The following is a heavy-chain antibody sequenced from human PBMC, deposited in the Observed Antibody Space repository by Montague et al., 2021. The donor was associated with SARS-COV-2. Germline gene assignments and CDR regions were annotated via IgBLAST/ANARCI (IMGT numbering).Heavy chain of an antibody. Sequence: SKTLSLTCTVSGGSISRYFWNWIRQTPGKGLEWTGYVHDIESSIYNPSLQSRITILLDTPKNQFSLRLNAVTAADTAVYYCARVTLGGRDGRTRQYEGLDSWGQGILVTVPS. V-gene: IGHV4-59*01. D-gene: IGHD3-16*01. CDR3: ARVTLGGRDGRTRQYEGLDS. CDR2: VHDIESS. CDR1: GGSISRYF. J-gene: IGHJ4*02.